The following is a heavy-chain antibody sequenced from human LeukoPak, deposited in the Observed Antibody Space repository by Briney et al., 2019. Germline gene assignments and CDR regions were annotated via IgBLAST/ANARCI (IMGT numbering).Heavy chain of an antibody. CDR3: ARDGGLLGWFDP. V-gene: IGHV3-21*01. J-gene: IGHJ5*02. CDR1: GFTFSSYS. D-gene: IGHD2-15*01. CDR2: ISSSSSYI. Sequence: GGSLRLSCAASGFTFSSYSMNWVRQAPGKGLEWVSSISSSSSYIYYADSVKGRFTISRDNAKNSLYLQMNSLRAEDTAVYYCARDGGLLGWFDPWGQGTLVTVSS.